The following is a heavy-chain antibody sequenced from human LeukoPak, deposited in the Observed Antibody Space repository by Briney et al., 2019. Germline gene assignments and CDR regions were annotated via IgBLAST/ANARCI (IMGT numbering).Heavy chain of an antibody. CDR2: ISSSSSSTI. Sequence: GGSLRLSCAASGFTFSSYSMNWVRQAPGKGLEWVSYISSSSSSTIYYADSVKGRFTISRDNAKNSLYLQMNSLRAEDTAVYDCAREDYDFWSGYGYFQHWGQGTLVTVSS. V-gene: IGHV3-48*01. D-gene: IGHD3-3*01. CDR1: GFTFSSYS. J-gene: IGHJ1*01. CDR3: AREDYDFWSGYGYFQH.